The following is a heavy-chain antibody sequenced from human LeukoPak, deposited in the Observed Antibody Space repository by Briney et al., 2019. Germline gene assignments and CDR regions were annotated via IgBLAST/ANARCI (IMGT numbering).Heavy chain of an antibody. CDR3: AKDSTYCSGGSCYLPDTFDI. D-gene: IGHD2-15*01. Sequence: GGSLRLSCAASGFTFSSYAMSWVRQAPGKGLEWVSAISGSGGSTYYVDSVKGRFTISRDNSKNTLYLQINSLRAEDTAVYYCAKDSTYCSGGSCYLPDTFDIWGQGTMVAVSS. J-gene: IGHJ3*02. CDR2: ISGSGGST. V-gene: IGHV3-23*01. CDR1: GFTFSSYA.